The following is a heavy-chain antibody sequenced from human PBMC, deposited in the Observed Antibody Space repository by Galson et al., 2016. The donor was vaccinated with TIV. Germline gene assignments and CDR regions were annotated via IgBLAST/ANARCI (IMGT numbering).Heavy chain of an antibody. CDR2: MNQHGSEK. D-gene: IGHD6-19*01. CDR3: ARLYYSSGWNFDY. Sequence: SLRLSCAASGFTFSSYWMTWVRQAPGKGLEWVANMNQHGSEKYYVDSVKGRFTISRDNAKNSLYLQMNSLRAEDTAVYYCARLYYSSGWNFDYWGQGTLVTASS. CDR1: GFTFSSYW. J-gene: IGHJ4*02. V-gene: IGHV3-7*01.